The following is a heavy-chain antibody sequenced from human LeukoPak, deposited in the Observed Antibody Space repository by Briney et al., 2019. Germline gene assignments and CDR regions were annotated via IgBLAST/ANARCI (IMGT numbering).Heavy chain of an antibody. CDR1: GYNFAGYY. CDR2: INPRDGET. V-gene: IGHV1-2*06. Sequence: GASVKVSCKGSGYNFAGYYIHWVRQAPGQGLEWMGRINPRDGETSFAQKFQGRVSMTRDTSVSSAYMELSGLRSEDTAVYYCAADSSGSPSRYYYYMDVWGKGTTVTVSS. J-gene: IGHJ6*03. CDR3: AADSSGSPSRYYYYMDV. D-gene: IGHD3-10*01.